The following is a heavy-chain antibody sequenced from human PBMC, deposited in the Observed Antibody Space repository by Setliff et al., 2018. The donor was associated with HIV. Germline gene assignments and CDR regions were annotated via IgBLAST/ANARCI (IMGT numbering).Heavy chain of an antibody. CDR3: AKGPGYSSSWYYFNY. J-gene: IGHJ4*02. Sequence: GGSLRLSCAASGFAFSDFSMSWVRQAPGKGLEWVAKIKNDGSEKYYADSVKGRFTISRDNSKNTLYLQMNSLRAEDTAVYYCAKGPGYSSSWYYFNYWGQGTLVTVSS. CDR2: IKNDGSEK. D-gene: IGHD6-13*01. CDR1: GFAFSDFS. V-gene: IGHV3-7*01.